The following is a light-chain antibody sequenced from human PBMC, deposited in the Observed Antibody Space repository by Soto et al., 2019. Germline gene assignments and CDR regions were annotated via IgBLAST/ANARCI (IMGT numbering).Light chain of an antibody. V-gene: IGKV3-20*01. CDR1: QSVSNY. CDR3: QQYGGSPQT. CDR2: VAS. Sequence: EIVLTQSPGTLSLSPGERATLSCRASQSVSNYLAWYQQKPGQAPRLLISVASSRATGIPDRFSGSGSGTDFTLTISRLEPEDFAVYYGQQYGGSPQTFGQGPKVEIK. J-gene: IGKJ1*01.